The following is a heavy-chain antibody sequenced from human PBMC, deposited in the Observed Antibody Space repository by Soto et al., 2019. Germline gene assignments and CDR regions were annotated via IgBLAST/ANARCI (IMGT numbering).Heavy chain of an antibody. Sequence: SETLSLTCTVSGGPISSGGYYWSWIRQHPGKGLEWIGYIYYSGSTYYNPSLKSRVTISVDTSKNQFSLKLSSVTAADTAVYYCARSLTIAAAVFFDYWGQGTLVTVSS. CDR2: IYYSGST. CDR3: ARSLTIAAAVFFDY. D-gene: IGHD6-13*01. V-gene: IGHV4-31*03. J-gene: IGHJ4*02. CDR1: GGPISSGGYY.